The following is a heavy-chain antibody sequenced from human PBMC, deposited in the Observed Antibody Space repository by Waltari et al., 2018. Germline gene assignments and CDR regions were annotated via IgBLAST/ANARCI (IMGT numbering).Heavy chain of an antibody. V-gene: IGHV1-8*01. CDR2: MNPNSGNT. J-gene: IGHJ6*02. Sequence: QVPLVQSGAEVKKPGASVTVSCKASGYTFTSYDINWVRQATGQGLEGMGWMNPNSGNTGYAQKFQGRVTMTRNTSISTAYMELSSLRSEDTAVYYCARERIFGVVTYGMDVWGQGTTVTVSS. D-gene: IGHD3-3*01. CDR1: GYTFTSYD. CDR3: ARERIFGVVTYGMDV.